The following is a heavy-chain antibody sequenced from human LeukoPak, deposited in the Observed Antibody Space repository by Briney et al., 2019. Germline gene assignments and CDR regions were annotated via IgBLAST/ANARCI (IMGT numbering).Heavy chain of an antibody. CDR3: ARHNPPPTGFCSGTSCFMSGSQYFYMDV. CDR1: GGSISGYF. Sequence: SETLSLTCTVSGGSISGYFWSWIRQPPGKGPEWIGYIYSTATTNYIPSLSSRVTISVDTSKNQLSLNLRFVTATDTDVYHCARHNPPPTGFCSGTSCFMSGSQYFYMDVWGKGTSVTVS. D-gene: IGHD2-2*01. V-gene: IGHV4-4*09. J-gene: IGHJ6*03. CDR2: IYSTATT.